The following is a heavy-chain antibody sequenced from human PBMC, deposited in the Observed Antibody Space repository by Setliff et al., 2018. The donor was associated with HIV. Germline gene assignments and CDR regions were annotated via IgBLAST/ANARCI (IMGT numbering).Heavy chain of an antibody. Sequence: PSETLSLTCTVSGGSISSSSYYWGWIRQPPGKGLEWIGSIYYSGSTYYNPSLKSRVTISVDTSKNQFSLKLSSVTAADTAVYYCASYRKAERWLQLGGNFDYWAREPWSPSPQ. D-gene: IGHD5-12*01. CDR3: ASYRKAERWLQLGGNFDY. CDR2: IYYSGST. CDR1: GGSISSSSYY. J-gene: IGHJ4*02. V-gene: IGHV4-39*01.